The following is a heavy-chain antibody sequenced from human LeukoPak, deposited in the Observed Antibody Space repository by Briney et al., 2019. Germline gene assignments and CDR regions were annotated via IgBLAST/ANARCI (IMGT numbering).Heavy chain of an antibody. J-gene: IGHJ4*02. CDR3: ASEGIVVVPAR. D-gene: IGHD2-2*01. CDR2: IWYDGSNK. CDR1: GFTFSSYG. Sequence: PGGSLRLSCAASGFTFSSYGMHWVRQAPGKGLEWVAVIWYDGSNKYYADSVKGRFTISRDNAKNSLYLQMNSLRAEDTAVYYCASEGIVVVPARWGQGTLVTVSS. V-gene: IGHV3-33*01.